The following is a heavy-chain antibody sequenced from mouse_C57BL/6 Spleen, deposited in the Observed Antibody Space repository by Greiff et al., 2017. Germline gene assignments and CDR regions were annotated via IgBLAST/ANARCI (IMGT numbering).Heavy chain of an antibody. Sequence: EVQLQQSGPVLVKPGASVKMSCKASGYTFTDYYMNWVKQSHGKSLEWIGAINPYNGGTSYNQKFKGKATLTVDQSSSTAYMELNSLTSEDSAVYCWARGRGLGYFDYWGQGTTLTVSS. CDR2: INPYNGGT. V-gene: IGHV1-19*01. CDR1: GYTFTDYY. CDR3: ARGRGLGYFDY. J-gene: IGHJ2*01.